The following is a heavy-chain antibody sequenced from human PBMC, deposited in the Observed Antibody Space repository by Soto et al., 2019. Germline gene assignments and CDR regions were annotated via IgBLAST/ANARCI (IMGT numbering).Heavy chain of an antibody. D-gene: IGHD2-2*01. J-gene: IGHJ5*02. CDR2: IYSGGST. CDR1: VFTVSSTY. CDR3: ARVMEYHVRSGFDP. Sequence: GSLRLSCAASVFTVSSTYMSWVRQAPGKGLEWVSVIYSGGSTYYADSVKGRFTISRHNSKNTLYLQMNSLRAEDTAVYYCARVMEYHVRSGFDPWGQGTLVTVSS. V-gene: IGHV3-53*04.